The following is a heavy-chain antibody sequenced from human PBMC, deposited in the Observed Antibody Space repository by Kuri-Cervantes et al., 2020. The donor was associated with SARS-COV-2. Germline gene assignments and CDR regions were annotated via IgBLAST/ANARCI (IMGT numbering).Heavy chain of an antibody. V-gene: IGHV4-38-2*02. CDR2: IYHSGGT. J-gene: IGHJ5*02. D-gene: IGHD3-22*01. Sequence: GSLRLSCTVSGYSISSGYYWGWIRQPPGKGLEWIGSIYHSGGTYYNPSLKSRVTISVDTSKNQFSLKLSSVTAADTAVYYCARVVTNPLDYDSSGSTFDPWGQGTLVTVSS. CDR1: GYSISSGYY. CDR3: ARVVTNPLDYDSSGSTFDP.